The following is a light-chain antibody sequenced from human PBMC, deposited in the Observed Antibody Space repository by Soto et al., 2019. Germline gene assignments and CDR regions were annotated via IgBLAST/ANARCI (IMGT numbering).Light chain of an antibody. CDR2: LEGSGSY. V-gene: IGLV4-60*03. Sequence: QSVLTQSSSASASLGSSVKLTCTLSSGHSSYIIAWHQQQPGKAPRYLMKLEGSGSYNKGSGVPDRFSGSSSGADRYLTISKVQSEDEADYNCETWDSNTHRVFDGGTKVTVL. J-gene: IGLJ3*02. CDR1: SGHSSYI. CDR3: ETWDSNTHRV.